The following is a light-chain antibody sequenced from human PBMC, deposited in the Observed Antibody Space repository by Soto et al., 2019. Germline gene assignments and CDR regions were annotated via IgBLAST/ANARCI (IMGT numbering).Light chain of an antibody. J-gene: IGKJ3*01. CDR1: QSVSSSY. CDR3: QQYGSSPFT. CDR2: GAS. V-gene: IGKV3-20*01. Sequence: ESVLTQSPGTLSMSPGERATLSCRASQSVSSSYSAWYQQKPGQAPRLLIYGASSRATGIPDRFSGSGSGTDFTITINRLEPEDFAVYYCQQYGSSPFTFGPGTKVDIK.